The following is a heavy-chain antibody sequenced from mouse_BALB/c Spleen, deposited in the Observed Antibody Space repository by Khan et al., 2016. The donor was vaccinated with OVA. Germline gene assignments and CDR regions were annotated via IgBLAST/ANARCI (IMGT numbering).Heavy chain of an antibody. V-gene: IGHV1S136*01. CDR2: IYPFNDDA. CDR1: GYTFTSYV. Sequence: EVQLQQSGPELVKPGASVKMSCKASGYTFTSYVMHWVKQKPGLGLEWIGYIYPFNDDAKYNEKFKGKATLTSDKSSSTAYMELSSLTSEDSAVHYCAPVGTSYVSFAYWGQGTLVTVSA. D-gene: IGHD1-1*01. CDR3: APVGTSYVSFAY. J-gene: IGHJ3*01.